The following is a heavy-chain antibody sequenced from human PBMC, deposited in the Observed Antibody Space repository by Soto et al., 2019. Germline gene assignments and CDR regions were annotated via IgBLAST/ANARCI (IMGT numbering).Heavy chain of an antibody. CDR1: GGTFSSYA. J-gene: IGHJ3*02. CDR3: AREMATIDGGAFDI. Sequence: WASVKVSCKASGGTFSSYAISWVRQAPGQGLEWMGGIIPIFGTANYAQKFQGRVTITADESTSTAYMELSSLRSEDTAVYYCAREMATIDGGAFDIWGQGTMVTVSS. D-gene: IGHD5-12*01. CDR2: IIPIFGTA. V-gene: IGHV1-69*13.